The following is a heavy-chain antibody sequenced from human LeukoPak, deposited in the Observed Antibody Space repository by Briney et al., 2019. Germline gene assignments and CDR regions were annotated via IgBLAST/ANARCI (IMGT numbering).Heavy chain of an antibody. CDR1: GFTFSNSA. D-gene: IGHD5-12*01. J-gene: IGHJ4*02. Sequence: GGSLRLSCVASGFTFSNSAMSWVRQSPGKGLEWVSSIGVRSGDLIYADSVKGRFTISRDNSKNTVHLQMNSLRGDDTAVYYCARRYSMAPFDFWGQGILVTVSS. CDR3: ARRYSMAPFDF. V-gene: IGHV3-23*01. CDR2: IGVRSGDL.